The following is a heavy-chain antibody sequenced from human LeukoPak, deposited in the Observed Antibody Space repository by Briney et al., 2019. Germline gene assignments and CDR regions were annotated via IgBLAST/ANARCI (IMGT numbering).Heavy chain of an antibody. CDR3: ARGRGYYFDY. Sequence: SETLSLTCTVSGGSISSYYWSWVRQPPGKGLEWIGYLYYSGSTNYIPSLESRVTISVDTSKNHFSLKLRSVTAADTAVYYCARGRGYYFDYRGQGTLVTVSS. J-gene: IGHJ4*02. CDR2: LYYSGST. CDR1: GGSISSYY. V-gene: IGHV4-59*01.